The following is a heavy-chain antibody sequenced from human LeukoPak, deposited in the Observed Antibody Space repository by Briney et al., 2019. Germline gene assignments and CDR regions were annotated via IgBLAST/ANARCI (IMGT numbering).Heavy chain of an antibody. Sequence: SETLSLTCTVSGGSISSGRYYWSWIRQPAGKGLEWIGRIYTSGTTNYSPSLKSRVTISVDTSKNQFSLELSSVTAADTAVYYCARDLGYASGSALLDPWGQGTLVTVSS. CDR2: IYTSGTT. CDR1: GGSISSGRYY. V-gene: IGHV4-61*02. J-gene: IGHJ5*02. CDR3: ARDLGYASGSALLDP. D-gene: IGHD3-10*01.